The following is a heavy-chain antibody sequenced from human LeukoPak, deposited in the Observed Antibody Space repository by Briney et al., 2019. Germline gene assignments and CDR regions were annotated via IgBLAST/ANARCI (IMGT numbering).Heavy chain of an antibody. Sequence: SETLSLTCAVYGGSFSGYYWSWIRQPPGKGLEWIGEINHSGSTNYNPSLQSRVTISVDTSKNQFSLKLSSVTAADTAVYYCARGVRRFGELLDWGQGTLVTVSS. J-gene: IGHJ4*02. CDR2: INHSGST. V-gene: IGHV4-34*01. D-gene: IGHD3-10*01. CDR3: ARGVRRFGELLD. CDR1: GGSFSGYY.